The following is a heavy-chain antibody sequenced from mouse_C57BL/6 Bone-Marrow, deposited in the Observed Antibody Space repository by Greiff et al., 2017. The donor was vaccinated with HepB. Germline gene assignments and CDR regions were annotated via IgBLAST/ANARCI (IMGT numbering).Heavy chain of an antibody. CDR2: IRSKSNNYAT. CDR3: VRHDDYLFAY. V-gene: IGHV10-1*01. CDR1: GFSFNTYA. D-gene: IGHD2-4*01. Sequence: DVQLVESGGGLVQPKGSLKLSCAASGFSFNTYAMNWVRQAPGKGLEWVARIRSKSNNYATYYADSVKDRFTISRDDSESMLYLQMNNLKTEDTAMYYCVRHDDYLFAYWGQGTLVTVSA. J-gene: IGHJ3*01.